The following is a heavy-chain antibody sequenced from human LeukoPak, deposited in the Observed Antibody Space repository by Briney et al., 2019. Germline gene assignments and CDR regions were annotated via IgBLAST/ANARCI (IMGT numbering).Heavy chain of an antibody. CDR1: GFTFSSYD. CDR2: IGTAGDT. J-gene: IGHJ3*02. V-gene: IGHV3-13*04. Sequence: GGSLRLSCAASGFTFSSYDFHWVRQPTGKGLEWVSAIGTAGDTYYPGSVKGRFTMSRENAKNSLYLQMKSLRAGDTAVYYCARLREAAFDMWGQGTTVTVFS. D-gene: IGHD1-26*01. CDR3: ARLREAAFDM.